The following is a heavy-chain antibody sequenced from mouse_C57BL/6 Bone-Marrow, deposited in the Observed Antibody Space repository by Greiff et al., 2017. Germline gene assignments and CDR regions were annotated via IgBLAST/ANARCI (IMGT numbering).Heavy chain of an antibody. CDR3: ARSMDY. J-gene: IGHJ4*01. CDR2: IRHKANGYTT. V-gene: IGHV7-3*01. Sequence: EVMLVESGGGLVQPGGSLSLSCAASGFTFTDYYMSWVRQPPGQALAWLGFIRHKANGYTTEYSASVKGRFTISRDNSQSILYLQMNALRAEDSATYYCARSMDYWGQGTSVTVSS. CDR1: GFTFTDYY.